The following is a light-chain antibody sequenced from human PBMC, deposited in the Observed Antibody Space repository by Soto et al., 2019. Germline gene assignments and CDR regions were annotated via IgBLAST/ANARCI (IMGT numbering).Light chain of an antibody. CDR3: ASWDDSLDVVV. CDR2: RNT. Sequence: QSVLTQPPSASGTPGQRVTISCSGSTSNIGSDTVNWYQQLPGTAPKLLIYRNTQRPSGVPDRFSGSKSGASASLAISGLQSEEEADYYCASWDDSLDVVVFGGGTKLTVL. J-gene: IGLJ2*01. CDR1: TSNIGSDT. V-gene: IGLV1-44*01.